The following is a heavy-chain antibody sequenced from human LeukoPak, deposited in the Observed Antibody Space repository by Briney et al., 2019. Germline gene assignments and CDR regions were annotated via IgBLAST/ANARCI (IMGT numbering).Heavy chain of an antibody. CDR2: INGGAATI. V-gene: IGHV3-74*01. D-gene: IGHD2-21*01. CDR3: AKEFNRGLPDY. CDR1: GFTFSTSW. Sequence: GGSLRLSCAASGFTFSTSWMHWVRRAPGKGLVWVSRINGGAATISYAESVKGRFTISRDNAKNTLYLQMSSLRAEDTAVYYCAKEFNRGLPDYWGQGTLVTVPS. J-gene: IGHJ4*02.